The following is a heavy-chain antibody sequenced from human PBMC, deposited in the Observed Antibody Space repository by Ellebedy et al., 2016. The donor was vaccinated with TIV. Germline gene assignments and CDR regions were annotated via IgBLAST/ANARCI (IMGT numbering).Heavy chain of an antibody. Sequence: MPSETLSLTCTVSGGSIRSYYWSWIRQPPGKGLEWIGYIYYSGSTNYNPSLKSRVTISGDTSKNQFSLKLSSVTAADTAVYYCARLMGCSGGSCPGGIGYWGQGTLVTVSS. D-gene: IGHD2-15*01. CDR1: GGSIRSYY. CDR2: IYYSGST. CDR3: ARLMGCSGGSCPGGIGY. J-gene: IGHJ4*02. V-gene: IGHV4-59*08.